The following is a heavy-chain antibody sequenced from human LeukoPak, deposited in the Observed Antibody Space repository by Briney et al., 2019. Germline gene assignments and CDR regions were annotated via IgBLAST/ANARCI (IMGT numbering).Heavy chain of an antibody. Sequence: GESLKISCKGSGYSFTSYWIGWVRQLPGKGLEWMGIIYPGDSDTRYSPSFQGQVTISADKSISTAYLQWSSLKASDTAMYYCARRYCSSTSCHDAFDIWGQGTMVTVSS. CDR1: GYSFTSYW. D-gene: IGHD2-2*01. J-gene: IGHJ3*02. CDR3: ARRYCSSTSCHDAFDI. V-gene: IGHV5-51*01. CDR2: IYPGDSDT.